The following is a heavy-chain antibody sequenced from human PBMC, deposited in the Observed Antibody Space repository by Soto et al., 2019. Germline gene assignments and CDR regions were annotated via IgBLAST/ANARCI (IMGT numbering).Heavy chain of an antibody. CDR2: IIPIFGTA. Sequence: SVKVSCKASGGTFSSYAISWVRQANKQGLEWMGGIIPIFGTANYAQKFQGRVTITADESTSTAYMELSSLRSDDTAVYYCARVWVGYCSSTSCYNGQLAAVGGYYYYGMDVWGHGITVTVS. J-gene: IGHJ6*01. CDR1: GGTFSSYA. V-gene: IGHV1-69*13. D-gene: IGHD2-2*02. CDR3: ARVWVGYCSSTSCYNGQLAAVGGYYYYGMDV.